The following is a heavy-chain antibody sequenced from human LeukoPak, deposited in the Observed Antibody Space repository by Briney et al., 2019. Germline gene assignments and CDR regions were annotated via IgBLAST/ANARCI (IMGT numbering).Heavy chain of an antibody. D-gene: IGHD6-19*01. CDR3: AGSNSAVAANWFDP. V-gene: IGHV1-18*01. CDR2: ISAYNGNT. Sequence: ASVKVSCKASGYTFTSYGISWVRQAPGQGLEWMGWISAYNGNTNYAQKLQGRVTMTTDTSTSTAYMELRSLRSDDTAVYYCAGSNSAVAANWFDPWGQGTLSPSPQ. CDR1: GYTFTSYG. J-gene: IGHJ5*02.